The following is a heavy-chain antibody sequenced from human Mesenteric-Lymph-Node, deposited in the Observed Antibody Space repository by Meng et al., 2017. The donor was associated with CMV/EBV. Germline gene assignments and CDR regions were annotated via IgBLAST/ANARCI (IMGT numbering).Heavy chain of an antibody. V-gene: IGHV1-2*02. D-gene: IGHD1-26*01. J-gene: IGHJ3*01. CDR2: IIPNSGGT. CDR1: GYTFIGYY. CDR3: ARVTVYSGTYYAFDV. Sequence: ASVKVSCKASGYTFIGYYMYWVRQARGQGLEWLGWIIPNSGGTNYSRKFQGRVTMTSDTSISTTFMELSSLTSDDTAVYYCARVTVYSGTYYAFDVWGQGTTVTVSS.